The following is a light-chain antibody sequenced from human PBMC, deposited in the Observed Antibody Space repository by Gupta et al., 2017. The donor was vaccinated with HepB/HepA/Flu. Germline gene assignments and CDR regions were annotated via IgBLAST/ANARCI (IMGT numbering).Light chain of an antibody. CDR1: KLGDKY. Sequence: SYDLIQSPSVSVSPGRTASITCSGDKLGDKYASWYQQKPGQSPVLVMYQDSKRPSGIPERFSGSNSGNTATLTISGTQAMDEADYNCQAWDSIVVFGGGTKLTVL. CDR2: QDS. CDR3: QAWDSIVV. J-gene: IGLJ2*01. V-gene: IGLV3-1*01.